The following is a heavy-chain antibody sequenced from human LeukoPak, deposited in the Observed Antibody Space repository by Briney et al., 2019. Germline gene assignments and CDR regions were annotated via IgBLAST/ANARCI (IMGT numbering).Heavy chain of an antibody. CDR3: ARKEYSSGWRYFDY. CDR1: GYTFTSYD. D-gene: IGHD6-19*01. CDR2: MNPNSGNT. V-gene: IGHV1-8*01. J-gene: IGHJ4*02. Sequence: ASVKVSCKASGYTFTSYDINWVRQATGQGLEWMGWMNPNSGNTGYAQKFQGRVTMTRNTSISTAYMELSSLRSEDTAVYYCARKEYSSGWRYFDYWGQGTLVTVSS.